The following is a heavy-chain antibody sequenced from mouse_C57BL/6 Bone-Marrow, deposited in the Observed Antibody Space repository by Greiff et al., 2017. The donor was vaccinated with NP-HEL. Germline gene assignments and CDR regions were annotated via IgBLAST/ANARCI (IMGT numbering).Heavy chain of an antibody. CDR2: IDPETGGT. J-gene: IGHJ1*03. CDR1: GYTFTDYE. Sequence: QVQLQQSGAELVRPGASVTLSCKASGYTFTDYEMHWVKQTPVHGLEWIGAIDPETGGTAYNQKFKGKAILTADKSSSTAYMELRSLTSEDSAVYYCTGGVVVYWYFDVWGTGTTVTVPS. V-gene: IGHV1-15*01. D-gene: IGHD1-1*01. CDR3: TGGVVVYWYFDV.